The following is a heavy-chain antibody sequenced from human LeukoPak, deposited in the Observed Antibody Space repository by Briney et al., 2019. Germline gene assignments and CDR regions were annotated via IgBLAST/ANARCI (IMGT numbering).Heavy chain of an antibody. V-gene: IGHV3-21*01. CDR2: ISSSSSYI. CDR3: ARDRFLGGSGSLGDY. Sequence: GSLRLSCAASGFTFSSYSMNWVRQAPGKGLEWVSSISSSSSYIYYADSVKGRFTISRDNAKNSLYLQMNSLRAEDTAVYYCARDRFLGGSGSLGDYWGQGTLVTVSS. CDR1: GFTFSSYS. J-gene: IGHJ4*02. D-gene: IGHD3-10*01.